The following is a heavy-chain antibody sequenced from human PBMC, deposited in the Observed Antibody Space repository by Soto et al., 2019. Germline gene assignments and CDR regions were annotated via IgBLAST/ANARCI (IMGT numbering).Heavy chain of an antibody. CDR2: IYLSGST. J-gene: IGHJ4*02. V-gene: IGHV4-30-2*01. D-gene: IGHD6-13*01. CDR1: GGSISSGGYS. CDR3: ARYGPISAAGTVFDY. Sequence: SETLSLTCAVSGGSISSGGYSWSWIRQPPGKGLEWIGYIYLSGSTYYNPSLKSRVTISVDRSKNQFSLKLSSVTAADTAVYYCARYGPISAAGTVFDYWGEGTLVTVSS.